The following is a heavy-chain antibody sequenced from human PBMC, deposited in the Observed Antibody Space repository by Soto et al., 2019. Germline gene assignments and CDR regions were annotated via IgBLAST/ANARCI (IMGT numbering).Heavy chain of an antibody. CDR2: LLANGDP. CDR1: GFTVGTNG. J-gene: IGHJ4*02. Sequence: GGSLRLSCVVTGFTVGTNGLSWVRQAPGKGLEWVSSLLANGDPYYADSLKGRFTVSRDISKNTLYLQMTSLRVEDTALYYCAGHGGYSYLGQGTLVTVSS. V-gene: IGHV3-23*01. D-gene: IGHD4-17*01. CDR3: AGHGGYSY.